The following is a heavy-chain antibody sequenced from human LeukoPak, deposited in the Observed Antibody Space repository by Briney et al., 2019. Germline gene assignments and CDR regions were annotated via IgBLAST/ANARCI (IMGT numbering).Heavy chain of an antibody. V-gene: IGHV4-34*01. CDR1: GFTFSSYE. J-gene: IGHJ4*02. CDR3: ARAGSYDYVWGSYRSYYFDY. D-gene: IGHD3-16*02. Sequence: LRLSYAASGFTFSSYEMNWIRQPPGKGLEWIGEINHSGSTNYNPSLKSRVTISVDTSKNQFSLKLSSVTAADTAVYYCARAGSYDYVWGSYRSYYFDYWGQGTLVTVSS. CDR2: INHSGST.